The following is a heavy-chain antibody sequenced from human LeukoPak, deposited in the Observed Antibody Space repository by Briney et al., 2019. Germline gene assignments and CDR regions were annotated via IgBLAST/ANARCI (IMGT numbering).Heavy chain of an antibody. V-gene: IGHV3-30-3*01. J-gene: IGHJ6*03. CDR2: ISYDGSNK. D-gene: IGHD6-13*01. CDR3: ARDKGIAAAGALWNYMDV. CDR1: GFTFSSYA. Sequence: GGSLRLSCAASGFTFSSYAMHWVRQAPGKGLEWVAVISYDGSNKYYADSVKGRFTISRDNSKNTLYLQMNSLRAEDTAVYYCARDKGIAAAGALWNYMDVWGKGTTVTVSS.